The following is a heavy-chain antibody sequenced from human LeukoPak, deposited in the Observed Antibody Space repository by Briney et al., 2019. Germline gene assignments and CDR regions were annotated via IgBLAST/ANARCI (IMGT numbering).Heavy chain of an antibody. CDR1: GFTFSSYS. V-gene: IGHV3-21*01. J-gene: IGHJ4*02. Sequence: KAGGSLRLSCAASGFTFSSYSMNWVRQAPGKGLEWVSSISSSSSYTYYADSVKGRFTISRDNAKNSLYLQMNSLRAEDTAVYYCARAERVGDYGYWGQGTLVTVSS. CDR3: ARAERVGDYGY. CDR2: ISSSSSYT. D-gene: IGHD4-17*01.